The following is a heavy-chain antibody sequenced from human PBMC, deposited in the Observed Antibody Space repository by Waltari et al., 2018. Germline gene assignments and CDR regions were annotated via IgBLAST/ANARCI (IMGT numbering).Heavy chain of an antibody. CDR3: ARVGPGGNWYFDL. Sequence: QVQLQESGPGLVKPSETLSLTCAVSGYSISSGYYWGWIRQPPGKGLEWIGSIYHSGSTYYNPSLKSRVTISVDTSKNQFSLKLSSVTAADTAVYYCARVGPGGNWYFDLWGRGTLVTVSS. CDR1: GYSISSGYY. D-gene: IGHD3-16*01. V-gene: IGHV4-38-2*01. J-gene: IGHJ2*01. CDR2: IYHSGST.